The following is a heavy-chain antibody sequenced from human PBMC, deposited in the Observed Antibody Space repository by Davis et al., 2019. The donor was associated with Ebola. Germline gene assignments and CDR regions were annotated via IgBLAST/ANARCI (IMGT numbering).Heavy chain of an antibody. V-gene: IGHV1-8*01. CDR1: GYTFTSYD. J-gene: IGHJ4*02. D-gene: IGHD3-16*01. CDR3: ARPSVVTFGGANDY. Sequence: ASVKVSCKASGYTFTSYDINWVRQATGQGLEWMGWMNPNSGNTGYAQKFQGRVTMTRSTSISTAYMELSSLRSEDTAVYYCARPSVVTFGGANDYWGQGTLVTVSS. CDR2: MNPNSGNT.